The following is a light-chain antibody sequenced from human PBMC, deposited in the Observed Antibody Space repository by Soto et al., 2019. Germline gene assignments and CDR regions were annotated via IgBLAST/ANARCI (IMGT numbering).Light chain of an antibody. CDR2: IAS. CDR1: QSVRRSD. Sequence: EMVLTQSPGTLSLSPGERAPLSCRASQSVRRSDIAWYQQKPDQAPRILVYIASSRATGIPDRFIGSGSGTDFTLTISRLEPEDFAVYYCKHYCRSSQLPFGGGTKVEIK. V-gene: IGKV3-20*01. CDR3: KHYCRSSQLP. J-gene: IGKJ4*01.